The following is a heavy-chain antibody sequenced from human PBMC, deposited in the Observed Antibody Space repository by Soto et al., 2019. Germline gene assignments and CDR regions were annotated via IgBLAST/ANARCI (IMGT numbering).Heavy chain of an antibody. J-gene: IGHJ3*02. Sequence: PGGSLRLSCAASGFIFSSYAINWVRQAPGKGLEWVGRIKSKTDGGTTDYAAPVKGRFTISRDDSKNTLYLQMNSLKTEDTAVYYCTTDHPLLAAAAPDEVFVIGGKGKMVTVPS. CDR3: TTDHPLLAAAAPDEVFVI. CDR2: IKSKTDGGTT. V-gene: IGHV3-15*01. CDR1: GFIFSSYA. D-gene: IGHD6-13*01.